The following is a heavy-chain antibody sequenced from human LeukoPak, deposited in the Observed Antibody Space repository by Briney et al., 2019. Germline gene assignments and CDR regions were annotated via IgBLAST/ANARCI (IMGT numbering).Heavy chain of an antibody. Sequence: GSLRLSCAASGFSFSTYVMHWVRQAPGKGLEYVSSISSNGVNTYYANSVKGRLTISRDNAKNTLHLQMGSLRVEDMAVYYCARASATTTWHHLGYWGQGALVTVSS. CDR3: ARASATTTWHHLGY. V-gene: IGHV3-64*01. CDR2: ISSNGVNT. CDR1: GFSFSTYV. D-gene: IGHD1-14*01. J-gene: IGHJ4*02.